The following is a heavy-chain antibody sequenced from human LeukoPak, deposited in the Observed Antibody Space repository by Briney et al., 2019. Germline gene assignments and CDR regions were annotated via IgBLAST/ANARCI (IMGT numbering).Heavy chain of an antibody. Sequence: GGSLRLSCAASGFTFSSYWMHWVRQAPGKGLVWVSRIKRDGSSTSYADSVRGRFTISRDNARNTLYLQMNSLRAGDTAVYYCARDPHNYDSSGYQDAFDIWGQGTMVTVSS. CDR3: ARDPHNYDSSGYQDAFDI. D-gene: IGHD3-22*01. V-gene: IGHV3-74*01. CDR2: IKRDGSST. CDR1: GFTFSSYW. J-gene: IGHJ3*02.